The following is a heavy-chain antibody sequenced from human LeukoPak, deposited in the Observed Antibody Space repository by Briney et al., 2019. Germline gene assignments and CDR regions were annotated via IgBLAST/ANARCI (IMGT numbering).Heavy chain of an antibody. CDR3: ARRMGSGSYSAAYYFDY. D-gene: IGHD3-22*01. CDR2: MNPNSGNT. Sequence: GASVKVSCKASGYTFTSYDINWVRQATGQGLEWMGWMNPNSGNTGYAQKFQGRVTMTRNTSISTAYMELSSLRSEDTAVYYCARRMGSGSYSAAYYFDYWGQGTLVTVSS. CDR1: GYTFTSYD. J-gene: IGHJ4*02. V-gene: IGHV1-8*01.